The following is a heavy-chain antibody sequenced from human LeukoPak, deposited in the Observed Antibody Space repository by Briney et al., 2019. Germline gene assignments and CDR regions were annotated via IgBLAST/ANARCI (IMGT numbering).Heavy chain of an antibody. Sequence: GASVKVSCKASGGTFSSYAISWVRQAPGQGLEWMGGIIPIFGTANYAQKFQGRVTITADESTSTAYMELSSLRSEDTAVYYCARVSDGYNLAHFGYWGQGTLVTVSS. CDR3: ARVSDGYNLAHFGY. CDR2: IIPIFGTA. CDR1: GGTFSSYA. J-gene: IGHJ4*02. V-gene: IGHV1-69*13. D-gene: IGHD5-24*01.